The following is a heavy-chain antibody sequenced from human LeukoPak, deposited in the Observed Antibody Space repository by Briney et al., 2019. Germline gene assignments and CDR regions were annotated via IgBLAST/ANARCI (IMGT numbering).Heavy chain of an antibody. CDR1: GYTFTSYG. D-gene: IGHD2-15*01. CDR3: ASDTYFSGRNYFDY. J-gene: IGHJ4*02. Sequence: ASVKVSCKASGYTFTSYGISWVRQAPGQGLEWMGWISAYNGNTNYAQKFQGRVTMTRDTSTSTVYMELSSLRSEDTAMYYCASDTYFSGRNYFDYWGQGTLVTVSS. CDR2: ISAYNGNT. V-gene: IGHV1-18*01.